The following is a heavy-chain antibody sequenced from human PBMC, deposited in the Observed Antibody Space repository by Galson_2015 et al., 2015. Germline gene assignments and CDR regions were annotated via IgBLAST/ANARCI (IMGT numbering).Heavy chain of an antibody. V-gene: IGHV4-30-4*01. CDR3: ARGGRVGDDASDI. CDR1: GGSIRSGDYY. J-gene: IGHJ3*02. D-gene: IGHD1-26*01. CDR2: IYYSGST. Sequence: LSLTCTVSGGSIRSGDYYWSWIRQPPGTGLEWIGYIYYSGSTYYNPSLKSRVTISVDTSKNQFSLKLSSVTAADTAVYYCARGGRVGDDASDIWGQGTMVTVSS.